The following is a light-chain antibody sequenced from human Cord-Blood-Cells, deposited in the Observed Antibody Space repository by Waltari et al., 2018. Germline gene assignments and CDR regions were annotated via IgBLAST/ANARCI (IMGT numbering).Light chain of an antibody. Sequence: QSALTQPASVSGSPGQSITISCTGTSSDGGGYNSVSWYQQHPGKAPKLMIYDVSNRPSGVSNRFSGSKSGNTASLTISGLQAEDEADYYCSSYTSSSVVFGGGTKLTVL. CDR2: DVS. CDR1: SSDGGGYNS. V-gene: IGLV2-14*01. J-gene: IGLJ2*01. CDR3: SSYTSSSVV.